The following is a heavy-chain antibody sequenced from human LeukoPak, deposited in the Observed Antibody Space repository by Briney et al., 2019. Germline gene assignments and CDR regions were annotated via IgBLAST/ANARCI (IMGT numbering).Heavy chain of an antibody. V-gene: IGHV3-21*01. CDR3: ARERGYSYGYADY. J-gene: IGHJ4*02. CDR2: ISSSGSYM. CDR1: GFTFSSYN. D-gene: IGHD5-18*01. Sequence: GGSLRLPCAASGFTFSSYNMNWVRQAPGKGLEWVSSISSSGSYMNYADSVKGRFTISRNNAKNSLYLQMNSLGAEDTAVYYCARERGYSYGYADYWGQGTLVTVSS.